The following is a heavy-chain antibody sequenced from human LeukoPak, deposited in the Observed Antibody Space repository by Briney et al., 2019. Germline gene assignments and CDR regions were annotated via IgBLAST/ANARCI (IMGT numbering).Heavy chain of an antibody. CDR3: ARSSGTGTFSY. CDR2: VYYGRSP. J-gene: IGHJ4*02. V-gene: IGHV4-39*02. D-gene: IGHD6-25*01. Sequence: PSETLSLTCTVSGDSISRSTYYWAWIRQPPGKGLEWIGSVYYGRSPYFNPSLESRATISVDTSKNHFSLKMSSVTAADTAVYYCARSSGTGTFSYWGQGTLVTVSS. CDR1: GDSISRSTYY.